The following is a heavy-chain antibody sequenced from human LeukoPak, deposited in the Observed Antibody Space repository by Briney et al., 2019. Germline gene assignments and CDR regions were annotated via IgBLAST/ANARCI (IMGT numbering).Heavy chain of an antibody. CDR1: GFTFSSSW. CDR3: ARAGNYYFGL. D-gene: IGHD1-7*01. CDR2: MNADGRTI. V-gene: IGHV3-74*01. J-gene: IGHJ2*01. Sequence: SGGSLRLSCAASGFTFSSSWMHWVRQGPGKGLVWVARMNADGRTINYADSVKGRFTISRDNAKNTLYLQMNSLRTEDAAVYYCARAGNYYFGLWGRGTQVTVSS.